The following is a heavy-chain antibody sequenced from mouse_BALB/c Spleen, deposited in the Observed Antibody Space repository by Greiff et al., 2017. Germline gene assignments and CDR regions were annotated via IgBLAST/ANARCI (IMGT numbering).Heavy chain of an antibody. CDR1: GYTFTSYW. J-gene: IGHJ2*01. CDR3: ASEQLGLDYFDY. D-gene: IGHD3-1*01. V-gene: IGHV1-7*01. Sequence: QVQLKESGAELAKPGASVKMSCKASGYTFTSYWMHWVKQRPGQGLEWIGYINPSTGYTEYNQKFKDKATLTADKSSSTAYMQLSSLTSEDSAVYYCASEQLGLDYFDYWGQGTTLTVSS. CDR2: INPSTGYT.